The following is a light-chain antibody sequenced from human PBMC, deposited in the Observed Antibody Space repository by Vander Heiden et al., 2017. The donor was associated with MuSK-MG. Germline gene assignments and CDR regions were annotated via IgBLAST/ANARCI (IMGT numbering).Light chain of an antibody. Sequence: EIVLTQSPGTLSLSPGERATVSCRASQSVSSSYLAWNQQKPGQAPRLLIYGASSRATGIPDRFSGSGSGTDFTLTISRLVPEDFAVYYCQQYGSSPWTFGQGTKVEIK. J-gene: IGKJ1*01. CDR1: QSVSSSY. CDR3: QQYGSSPWT. CDR2: GAS. V-gene: IGKV3-20*01.